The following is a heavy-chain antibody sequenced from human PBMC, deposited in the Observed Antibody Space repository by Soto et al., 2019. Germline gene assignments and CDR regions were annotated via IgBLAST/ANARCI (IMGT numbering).Heavy chain of an antibody. D-gene: IGHD6-19*01. CDR1: GYTFTNFG. CDR3: ETPTGYRSGWAPYYYDGRDV. CDR2: IIPTLGIA. Sequence: SVKVSSKASGYTFTNFGISWGRQAPGQGLEWMGRIIPTLGIANYAQKFQGRVTITADKSTSTAYMELSSLRSEDTAVYYCETPTGYRSGWAPYYYDGRDVWGRGTTVTVSS. J-gene: IGHJ6*02. V-gene: IGHV1-69*04.